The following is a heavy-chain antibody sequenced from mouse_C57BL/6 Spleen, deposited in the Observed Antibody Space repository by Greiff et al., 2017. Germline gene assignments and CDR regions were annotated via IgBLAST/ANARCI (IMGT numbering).Heavy chain of an antibody. Sequence: LVESGAELARPGASVKLSCKASGYTFTSYGISWVKQRTGQGLEWIGEIYPRSGNTYYNEKFKGKATLTADKSSSTAYMELRSLTSEDSAVYFCARAGGYDGFAYWGQGTLVTVSA. CDR3: ARAGGYDGFAY. D-gene: IGHD2-2*01. CDR2: IYPRSGNT. V-gene: IGHV1-81*01. CDR1: GYTFTSYG. J-gene: IGHJ3*01.